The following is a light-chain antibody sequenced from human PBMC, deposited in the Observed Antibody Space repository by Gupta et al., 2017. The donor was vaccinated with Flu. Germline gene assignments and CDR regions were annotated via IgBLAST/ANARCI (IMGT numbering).Light chain of an antibody. CDR3: QQGQHCPRT. CDR1: QNIHHY. J-gene: IGKJ1*01. Sequence: PSPRSASIGDRVTITCRTSQNIHHYLAWYQQKPGRAPRLLIYGTSSLQSGVPSRFSGSGYGTEFTLTIDSLQPEDFATYHCQQGQHCPRTFGQGTKVDVK. V-gene: IGKV1-9*01. CDR2: GTS.